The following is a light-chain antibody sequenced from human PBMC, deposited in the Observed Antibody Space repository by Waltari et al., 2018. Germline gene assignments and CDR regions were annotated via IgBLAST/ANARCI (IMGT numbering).Light chain of an antibody. CDR3: TSYAGTNSV. Sequence: QSALTQLPSASGSPGQSVTMSCTGTSSDVGVDNFASWYQQHPGKAPKLLISQVSKRPSGVPDRFSGSTSGNTASLTVSGLQAEDEAEYFCTSYAGTNSVFGGGTKLTVL. CDR2: QVS. CDR1: SSDVGVDNF. J-gene: IGLJ3*02. V-gene: IGLV2-8*01.